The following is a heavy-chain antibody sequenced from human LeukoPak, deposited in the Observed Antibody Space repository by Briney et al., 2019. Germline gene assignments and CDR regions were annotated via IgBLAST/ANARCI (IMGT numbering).Heavy chain of an antibody. CDR3: ASLVLGYCSSTSCDY. CDR2: MSSSDDGR. V-gene: IGHV3-23*01. J-gene: IGHJ4*02. CDR1: GFSFSSYA. Sequence: GGSLRLSCATSGFSFSSYAMSWVRQAPGKGLEWVSAMSSSDDGRYYAASVRGRFTISRDTSRSTLYLQMNSLRAEDAAVYYCASLVLGYCSSTSCDYWGQGTLVTVSS. D-gene: IGHD2-2*01.